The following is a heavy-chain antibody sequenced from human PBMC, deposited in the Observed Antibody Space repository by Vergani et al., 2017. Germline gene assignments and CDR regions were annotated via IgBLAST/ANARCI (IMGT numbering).Heavy chain of an antibody. V-gene: IGHV3-74*01. CDR1: GFSFSGYW. D-gene: IGHD6-13*01. CDR2: IKSDGSIT. CDR3: ARAQQQLLNNWFDP. J-gene: IGHJ5*02. Sequence: EVQLVESGGGLIHPGGSLRLSCEGSGFSFSGYWMHWVRQSPEKGLVWVSRIKSDGSITNYADSVKGRFTISRDNAKNTLYLQMNSLRAEDTAVYYCARAQQQLLNNWFDPWGQGTLVTVSS.